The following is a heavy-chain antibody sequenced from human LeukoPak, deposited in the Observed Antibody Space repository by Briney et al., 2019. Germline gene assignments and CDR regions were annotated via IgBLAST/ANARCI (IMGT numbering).Heavy chain of an antibody. D-gene: IGHD5-12*01. CDR1: GFTFDDYA. CDR2: ISWNSGSI. V-gene: IGHV3-9*01. J-gene: IGHJ4*02. CDR3: AKGLDIVATRYFDY. Sequence: GRSLRLSCAASGFTFDDYAMHWVRQAPGKGLEWVSGISWNSGSIGYADSAKGRFTISRDNAKNSLYLQMNSLRAEDTALYYCAKGLDIVATRYFDYWGQGTLVSVSS.